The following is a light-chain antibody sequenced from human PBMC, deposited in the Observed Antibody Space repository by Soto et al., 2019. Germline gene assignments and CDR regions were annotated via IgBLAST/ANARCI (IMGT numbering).Light chain of an antibody. CDR1: SSDIGAYDY. J-gene: IGLJ1*01. CDR3: ISHTSINTRI. CDR2: EVS. Sequence: QSVLTQPASVSGSPGQSIAISCTGTSSDIGAYDYVSWYQQHPDKAPKLMIYEVSNRPSGVSNRFSGSKSVNTATLTISGLQAEDEADYYCISHTSINTRIFGTGTKVTVL. V-gene: IGLV2-14*03.